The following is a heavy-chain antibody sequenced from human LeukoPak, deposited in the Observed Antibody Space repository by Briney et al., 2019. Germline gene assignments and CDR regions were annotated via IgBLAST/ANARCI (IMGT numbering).Heavy chain of an antibody. CDR1: GDSINNDTYY. J-gene: IGHJ6*03. CDR3: ARARLNYYMDV. CDR2: IYTSGGT. Sequence: SETLSHTCTVSGDSINNDTYYWNWIRQPAGKGLEWIGRIYTSGGTNYNPSLKSRVTMSVDTSKNQFSLKLSSVTAADTAVYYCARARLNYYMDVWGKGTTVTVSS. V-gene: IGHV4-61*02.